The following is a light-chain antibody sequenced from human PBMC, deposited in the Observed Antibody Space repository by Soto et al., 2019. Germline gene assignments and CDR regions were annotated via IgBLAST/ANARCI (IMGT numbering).Light chain of an antibody. CDR3: QQYGNSRA. Sequence: ENVLTQSPGTLSLSPGGRDTLSCRASQSVSSSYLAWYQHKPGQAPRLLIYGASSRATGIPDRFSGSGSGTDFTLTISRLEPEDFAVYYCQQYGNSRAFGQGTKV. CDR1: QSVSSSY. J-gene: IGKJ1*01. V-gene: IGKV3-20*01. CDR2: GAS.